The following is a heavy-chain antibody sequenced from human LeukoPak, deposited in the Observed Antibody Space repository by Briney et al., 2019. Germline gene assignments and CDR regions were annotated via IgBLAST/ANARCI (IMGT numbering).Heavy chain of an antibody. Sequence: GGSPRLSCTASGFTFGDYAMSWFRQAPGAGLGWVGFIRSKAHGGTTEYAASVKGRFTISRDDSKSIAYLQMDRLKTEDTAVYYCTRAGRYCSGGSCYSFYWGQGTLVTVSS. CDR1: GFTFGDYA. V-gene: IGHV3-49*03. J-gene: IGHJ4*02. CDR3: TRAGRYCSGGSCYSFY. CDR2: IRSKAHGGTT. D-gene: IGHD2-15*01.